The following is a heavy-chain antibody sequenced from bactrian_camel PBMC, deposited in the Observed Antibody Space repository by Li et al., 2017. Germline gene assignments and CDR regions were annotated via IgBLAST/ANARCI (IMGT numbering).Heavy chain of an antibody. CDR3: VIGASLASYSWPARGRCVPVRLVFQG. V-gene: IGHV3S63*01. Sequence: HVQLVESGGGSVQAGGSLRLSCAASGYTINQGCMGWFRQAPGREREALASIYTGDGITTYADSVRGRFTISRDITKNMVSLQMNSLKLEDTAVYYCVIGASLASYSWPARGRCVPVRLVFQGWGRGTQVTVS. D-gene: IGHD2*01. CDR2: IYTGDGIT. J-gene: IGHJ4*01. CDR1: GYTINQGC.